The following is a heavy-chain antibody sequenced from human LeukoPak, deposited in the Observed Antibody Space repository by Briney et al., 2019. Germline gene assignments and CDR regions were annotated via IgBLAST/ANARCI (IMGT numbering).Heavy chain of an antibody. CDR2: IYYSGST. CDR1: GGSISSYY. D-gene: IGHD5-18*01. V-gene: IGHV4-59*01. Sequence: SETLSLTCTVSGGSISSYYWSWIRQPPGKGLEWIGYIYYSGSTNYNPSLKSRVTISVDTSKNQFSLKLSSVTAADTAVYYCAREASRRSTNTAMVFDYWGQGTLVTVSS. J-gene: IGHJ4*02. CDR3: AREASRRSTNTAMVFDY.